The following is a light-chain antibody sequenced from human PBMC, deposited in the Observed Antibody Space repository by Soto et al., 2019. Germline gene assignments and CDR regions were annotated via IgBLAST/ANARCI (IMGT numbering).Light chain of an antibody. V-gene: IGKV3-15*01. CDR3: QQYKGT. Sequence: EIVMTQSPATLSVSPGERATLSCRASQSVSSNLAWYQQKPGQAPRLLIYGASTRATGIPARFSGSGSGTEFTLTISILQSEDFAVYYCQQYKGTFGQGTKLEIK. J-gene: IGKJ2*01. CDR2: GAS. CDR1: QSVSSN.